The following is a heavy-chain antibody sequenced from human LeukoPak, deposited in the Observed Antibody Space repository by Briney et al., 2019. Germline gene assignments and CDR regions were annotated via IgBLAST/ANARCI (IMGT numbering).Heavy chain of an antibody. CDR2: ISSSSSTI. V-gene: IGHV3-48*01. Sequence: GGSLRLSCAASGFTFSSYSMNWVRQAPGKGLEWVSYISSSSSTIYYADSVKGRFTISRDNAKNSLYLQMNSLRAEDTAVYYCARDGLAYCGGDRYSGFDYWGQGTLVTVSS. D-gene: IGHD2-21*02. CDR1: GFTFSSYS. CDR3: ARDGLAYCGGDRYSGFDY. J-gene: IGHJ4*02.